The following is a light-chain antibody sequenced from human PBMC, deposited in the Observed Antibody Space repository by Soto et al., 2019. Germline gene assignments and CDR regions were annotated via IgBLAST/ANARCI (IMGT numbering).Light chain of an antibody. Sequence: EIVLTQSPGTLSLSPGERATLSCRASQSVSSSYLAWYEQMPGQAPRLLIHSTSSRATGIPDRFSGSGSGTDFTLTISRLEPEDFAVYYCQQYDNSPQVTFGQGTRLEIK. CDR1: QSVSSSY. CDR3: QQYDNSPQVT. V-gene: IGKV3-20*01. J-gene: IGKJ5*01. CDR2: STS.